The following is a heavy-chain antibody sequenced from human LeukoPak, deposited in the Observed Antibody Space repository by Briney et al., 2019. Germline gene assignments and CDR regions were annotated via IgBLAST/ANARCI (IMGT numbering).Heavy chain of an antibody. V-gene: IGHV1-2*04. CDR2: ISLNSGGT. Sequence: ASVKVSCKASGYTFTGYYVHWVRQAPGQGLEWMGWISLNSGGTNYAQKFQGWVTMTRDTSISTAYMELNRLKSDDTAVYYCARTHGIVGAFDIWGQGTMVTVSS. CDR1: GYTFTGYY. J-gene: IGHJ3*02. CDR3: ARTHGIVGAFDI. D-gene: IGHD1-26*01.